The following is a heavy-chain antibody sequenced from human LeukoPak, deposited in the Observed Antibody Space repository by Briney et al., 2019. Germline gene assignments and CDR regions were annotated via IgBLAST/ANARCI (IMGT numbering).Heavy chain of an antibody. CDR1: GFTFSSYA. D-gene: IGHD3-22*01. J-gene: IGHJ4*02. Sequence: PGGSLRLSCAASGFTFSSYAMSWVRQAPGKGLEWVSAISGSGGSTYYADSVKGRFTISRDNANNSLYLQMNSLRAEDTAVYYCARDLYRIVVVPHYFDYWGQGTLVTVSS. V-gene: IGHV3-23*01. CDR2: ISGSGGST. CDR3: ARDLYRIVVVPHYFDY.